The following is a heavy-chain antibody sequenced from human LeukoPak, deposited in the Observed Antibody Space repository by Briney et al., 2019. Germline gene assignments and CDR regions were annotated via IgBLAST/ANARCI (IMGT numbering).Heavy chain of an antibody. CDR3: ARDDSSGYTDY. CDR2: MSYDGSKK. CDR1: GFTFSRYA. D-gene: IGHD3-22*01. J-gene: IGHJ4*02. V-gene: IGHV3-30-3*01. Sequence: PGGSLRLSCAASGFTFSRYAMHWVRQAPGKGLEWVAVMSYDGSKKYYVGSVKGRFTISREDSKNTLYLQMNGLRPEDTAVYYCARDDSSGYTDYWGQGTLVTVSS.